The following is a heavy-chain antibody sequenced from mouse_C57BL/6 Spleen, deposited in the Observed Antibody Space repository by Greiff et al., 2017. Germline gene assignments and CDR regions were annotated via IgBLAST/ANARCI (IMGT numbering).Heavy chain of an antibody. CDR3: AMGGFITTVVGAY. CDR1: GYTFTDHT. J-gene: IGHJ3*01. V-gene: IGHV1-78*01. CDR2: IYPRDGST. D-gene: IGHD1-1*01. Sequence: VQLQQSDAELVKPGASVKISCKVSGYTFTDHTIHWMKQRPEQGLEWIGYIYPRDGSTKYNEKFKGKATLTADKSSSPAYMQLNSLTSEDSAVYFCAMGGFITTVVGAYWGQGTLVTVSA.